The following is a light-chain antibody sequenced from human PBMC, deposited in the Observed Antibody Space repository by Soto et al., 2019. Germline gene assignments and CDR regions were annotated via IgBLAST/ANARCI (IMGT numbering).Light chain of an antibody. Sequence: QSVLTQPPSVSGAPGQRVTISCTGSSSNIGAGYDVHWYQQLPGTAPKLLIYGNSNRPSGVPDRFSGSESGTSASLAITGLQAEDEADYYCHSYDSSLSGWVFGGGTKLTVL. J-gene: IGLJ3*02. CDR2: GNS. CDR1: SSNIGAGYD. CDR3: HSYDSSLSGWV. V-gene: IGLV1-40*01.